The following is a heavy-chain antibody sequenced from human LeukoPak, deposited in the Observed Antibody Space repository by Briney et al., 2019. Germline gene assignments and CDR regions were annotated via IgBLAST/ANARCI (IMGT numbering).Heavy chain of an antibody. Sequence: PGRSLRLSCAASGFTFSSYAMHWVRQAPGKGLEWVAVISYDGSNKYYTDSVKGRFTISRDNSKNTLYLQMNSLRAEDTAVYYCARHSPGLGPNNYNYVYWGQGTLVTVSS. CDR2: ISYDGSNK. V-gene: IGHV3-30-3*01. D-gene: IGHD5-24*01. CDR1: GFTFSSYA. J-gene: IGHJ4*02. CDR3: ARHSPGLGPNNYNYVY.